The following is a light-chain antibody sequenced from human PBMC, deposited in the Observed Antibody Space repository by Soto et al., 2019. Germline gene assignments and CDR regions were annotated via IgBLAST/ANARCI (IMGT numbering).Light chain of an antibody. CDR2: EVR. CDR1: SSDVGGFNY. CDR3: SSYTSSSSGV. Sequence: QSALTQPASVSGSPGQSITISCTGTSSDVGGFNYVSWYQQHPGKTPKLIIYEVRLRPTGVSDRFSGSKSGNTASLTISGLQAEDEADYYCSSYTSSSSGVFGTGTKLTVL. J-gene: IGLJ1*01. V-gene: IGLV2-14*01.